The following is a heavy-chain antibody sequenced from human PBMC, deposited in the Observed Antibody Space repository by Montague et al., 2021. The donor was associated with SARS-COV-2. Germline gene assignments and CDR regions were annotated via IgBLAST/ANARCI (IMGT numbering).Heavy chain of an antibody. D-gene: IGHD4-23*01. V-gene: IGHV4-59*02. J-gene: IGHJ4*02. Sequence: SETLSLTCSVSGDSVNRNYWSWVWQPPGKGLEWLGYIFYSGSTYNPSLSSRVTMSLDTSKNHFSLNLISVTAADTAVYYCAKASRGYGGDFDSWGQGTLVIVSS. CDR3: AKASRGYGGDFDS. CDR2: IFYSGST. CDR1: GDSVNRNY.